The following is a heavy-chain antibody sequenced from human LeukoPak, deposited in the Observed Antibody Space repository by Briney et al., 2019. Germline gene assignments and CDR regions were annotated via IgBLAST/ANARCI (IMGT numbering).Heavy chain of an antibody. V-gene: IGHV3-33*06. D-gene: IGHD6-13*01. J-gene: IGHJ4*02. CDR2: VWYDGSNK. CDR3: AKDQGIAAAGTLNY. Sequence: GRSLRLSCAASGFTFSSYGMHWVRQAPGKGLEWVAVVWYDGSNKYYADSMKGRFTISRDNSKNTLYLQMNSLRAEDTAVYYCAKDQGIAAAGTLNYWGQGTLVTVSS. CDR1: GFTFSSYG.